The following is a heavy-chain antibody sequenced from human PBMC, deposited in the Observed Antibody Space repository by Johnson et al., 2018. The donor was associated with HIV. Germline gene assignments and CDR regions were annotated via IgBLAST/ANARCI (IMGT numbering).Heavy chain of an antibody. CDR2: IYSGGTI. CDR3: ARRSGYAFDI. D-gene: IGHD5-24*01. CDR1: GFTFSNNY. V-gene: IGHV3-69-1*02. Sequence: VQLVESGGGVVRPGGSLRLSCAASGFTFSNNYMSWVRQAPGKGLEWVSVIYSGGTIYYADPVKGRFTISRDNAKNSVYLQMKSLRAEDTAVYYCARRSGYAFDIWGQGTMVTVSS. J-gene: IGHJ3*02.